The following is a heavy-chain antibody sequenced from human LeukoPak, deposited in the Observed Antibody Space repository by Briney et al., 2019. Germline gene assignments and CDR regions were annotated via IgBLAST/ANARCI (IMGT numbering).Heavy chain of an antibody. CDR2: IDKKDNLYAT. V-gene: IGHV3-73*01. J-gene: IGHJ5*02. CDR1: GFTFSGSA. Sequence: GGSLKLSCAASGFTFSGSAVHWVRQSSGKGLEWVGHIDKKDNLYATAYAESVKGRLTISRGDSKDTAFLHMDSLKTEDTALYYCTRDRGTYNWFDPWGQGTLVTVSS. CDR3: TRDRGTYNWFDP. D-gene: IGHD2-15*01.